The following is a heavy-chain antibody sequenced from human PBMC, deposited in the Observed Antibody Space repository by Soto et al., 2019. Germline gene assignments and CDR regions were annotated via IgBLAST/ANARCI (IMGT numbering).Heavy chain of an antibody. Sequence: PSVKVSCKASGYTFTSYYMHWVRQAPGQGLEWMGIINPSGGSTSYAQKFQGRVTMTRDASTSTVYMELSSLRSEDTAVYYCARVANYYDSSGPLDIWGQGTMVTVSS. D-gene: IGHD3-22*01. CDR1: GYTFTSYY. CDR2: INPSGGST. CDR3: ARVANYYDSSGPLDI. V-gene: IGHV1-46*01. J-gene: IGHJ3*02.